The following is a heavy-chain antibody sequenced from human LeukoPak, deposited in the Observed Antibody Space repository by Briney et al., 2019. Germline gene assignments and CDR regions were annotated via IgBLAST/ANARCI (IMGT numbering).Heavy chain of an antibody. CDR1: GFTFSNYA. CDR2: ISSKGGST. D-gene: IGHD1-1*01. CDR3: AKGRQLASFDY. J-gene: IGHJ4*02. V-gene: IGHV3-23*01. Sequence: PGGSLRLSCAASGFTFSNYAMNWVRQAPGKGLEWVSGISSKGGSTYYADSVKGRFTISRDNSKNTLYLQMNSLRVEDTAVYYCAKGRQLASFDYWGQGTLVTVSS.